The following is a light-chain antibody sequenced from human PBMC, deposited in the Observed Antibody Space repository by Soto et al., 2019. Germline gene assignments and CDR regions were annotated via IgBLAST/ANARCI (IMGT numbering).Light chain of an antibody. CDR1: QSVKSN. Sequence: ETVMTQSPGTLSVSPGESATLSCRASQSVKSNLAWYQQKPGQAPRLLIYGAYTRATGIPARFSGSGSGTEFALTISSLQSEDFAVYYCQQYNDWPRTFGQGTKVEIK. V-gene: IGKV3-15*01. J-gene: IGKJ1*01. CDR3: QQYNDWPRT. CDR2: GAY.